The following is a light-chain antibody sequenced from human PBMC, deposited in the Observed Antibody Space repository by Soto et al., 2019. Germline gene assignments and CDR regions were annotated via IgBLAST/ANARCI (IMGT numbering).Light chain of an antibody. Sequence: DIVMTQSPATLSVSPGERATLSCRAIQSVSSNLAWYQQKPGQAPRLLIYDASNRATGIPARFSGSGSGTDFTLTISSLEPEDFAVYYCQQRSNWPPALTFGGGTKVDIK. CDR2: DAS. J-gene: IGKJ4*01. V-gene: IGKV3-11*01. CDR1: QSVSSN. CDR3: QQRSNWPPALT.